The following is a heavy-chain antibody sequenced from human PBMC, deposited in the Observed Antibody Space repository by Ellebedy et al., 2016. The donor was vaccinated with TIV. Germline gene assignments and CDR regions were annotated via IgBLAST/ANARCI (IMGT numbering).Heavy chain of an antibody. V-gene: IGHV3-15*01. CDR2: IRKTIDGGLT. CDR1: GFTFSNAW. Sequence: GGSLRLSXAVSGFTFSNAWMSWVRQAPGKGLEWVGRIRKTIDGGLTEYAAPVKGKFTISRDDSQNTLYLQMNSLKTEGTAVYYCLGNDYGDYWGQGTLVTVAS. CDR3: LGNDYGDY. D-gene: IGHD3-16*01. J-gene: IGHJ4*02.